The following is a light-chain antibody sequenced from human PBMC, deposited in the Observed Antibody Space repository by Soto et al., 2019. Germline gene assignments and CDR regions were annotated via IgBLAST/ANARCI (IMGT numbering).Light chain of an antibody. Sequence: EIVMTQSPLTLPVTPGEPASISCRSSQSLLYNNTYNYLDWYVQKPGQSPQLLIYFGSNRAPGVPDRFSGSGSGTDFTLKINRVEAADVGTYYCMQALQSLTFGQGTRLEIQ. J-gene: IGKJ5*01. CDR2: FGS. V-gene: IGKV2-28*01. CDR1: QSLLYNNTYNY. CDR3: MQALQSLT.